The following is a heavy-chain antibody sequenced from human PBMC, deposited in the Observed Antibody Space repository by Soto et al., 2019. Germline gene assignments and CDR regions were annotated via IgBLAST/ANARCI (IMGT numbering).Heavy chain of an antibody. Sequence: QITLKESGPTLVKPTQTLTLTCTFSGFSLSTDGVGVRWIRQPPGKALECLAAVYWNDDKHYSPFLKSRLTITKDTSKNHVVLTVTNMDPVDTATYYCTRIHDNYANDFCGQRSMVTVSS. J-gene: IGHJ4*02. D-gene: IGHD2-8*01. CDR2: VYWNDDK. CDR3: TRIHDNYANDF. CDR1: GFSLSTDGVG. V-gene: IGHV2-5*01.